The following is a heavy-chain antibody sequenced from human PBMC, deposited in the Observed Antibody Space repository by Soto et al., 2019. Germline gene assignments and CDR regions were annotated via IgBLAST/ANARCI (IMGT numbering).Heavy chain of an antibody. CDR1: GFTFSNFW. CDR3: VIPTRSVRGMGV. V-gene: IGHV3-7*03. D-gene: IGHD6-6*01. Sequence: SGGGLAQPGGSLRLSCAASGFTFSNFWMSWARQAPGKGLEWVANIKGDGSVTQYVASVEGRFTISRDNAKYSLYLQMNSLRVEDTALYYCVIPTRSVRGMGVWGQGTTVTVSS. J-gene: IGHJ6*02. CDR2: IKGDGSVT.